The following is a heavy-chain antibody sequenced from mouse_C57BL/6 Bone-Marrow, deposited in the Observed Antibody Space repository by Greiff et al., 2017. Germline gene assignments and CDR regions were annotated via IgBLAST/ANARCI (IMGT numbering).Heavy chain of an antibody. V-gene: IGHV1-56*01. CDR3: ARDDYSNYGCWFAY. CDR1: GYTFTSHW. Sequence: QVQLQQSGPELVRPGASVKISCKAPGYTFTSHWMQWVRQRPGQGLEWIGEIFPGSGSTYYNEKFKGKATLTVDTSSSTAYMQLSSLTSEDSAVYFCARDDYSNYGCWFAYWGQGTLVTVSA. D-gene: IGHD2-5*01. J-gene: IGHJ3*01. CDR2: IFPGSGST.